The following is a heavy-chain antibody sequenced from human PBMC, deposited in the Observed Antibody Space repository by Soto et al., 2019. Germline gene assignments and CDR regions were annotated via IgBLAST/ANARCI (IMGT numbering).Heavy chain of an antibody. D-gene: IGHD3-10*01. CDR1: EASINCGDYY. CDR3: ARILMNYYRLDY. Sequence: SETLCITCTFSEASINCGDYYWSWIRQPPGKGLEWIGHIYYSGSTYYNPSLKSRAGISVDSSKSQVSLKLTSVTAAETAVHFCARILMNYYRLDYWGRGALVTVSS. J-gene: IGHJ4*02. V-gene: IGHV4-30-4*01. CDR2: IYYSGST.